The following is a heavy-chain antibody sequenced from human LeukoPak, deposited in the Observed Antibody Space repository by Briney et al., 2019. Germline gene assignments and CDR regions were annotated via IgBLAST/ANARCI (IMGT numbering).Heavy chain of an antibody. V-gene: IGHV1-2*06. CDR1: GYTFTGYY. J-gene: IGHJ3*02. CDR3: ARALQRLNLFKSDAFDI. CDR2: INPNSGGT. D-gene: IGHD5-12*01. Sequence: ASVKVSCKASGYTFTGYYMHWVRQAPGQGLEWMGRINPNSGGTNYAQKFQGRVTMTRDTSISTAYMELSMLRSDDTAVYYCARALQRLNLFKSDAFDIWGQGTMVTVSS.